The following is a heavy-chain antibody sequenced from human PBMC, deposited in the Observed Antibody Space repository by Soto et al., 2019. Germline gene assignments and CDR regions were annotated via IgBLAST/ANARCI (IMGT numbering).Heavy chain of an antibody. Sequence: QVQLVQSGAEVKKPGSSVKVSCKASGGTFGSYAISWVRQAPGQGLEWMGGIIPIPGTAHCAQKFQDRVTVAADESTSTAYMELSSLRSEDTAVYYCARSQGSSTSLEIYYYYYYGMDVWGQGTTVTFSS. CDR2: IIPIPGTA. D-gene: IGHD2-2*01. CDR3: ARSQGSSTSLEIYYYYYYGMDV. CDR1: GGTFGSYA. V-gene: IGHV1-69*01. J-gene: IGHJ6*02.